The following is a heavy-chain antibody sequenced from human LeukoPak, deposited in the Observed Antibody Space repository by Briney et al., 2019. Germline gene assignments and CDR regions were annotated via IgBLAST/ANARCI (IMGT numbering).Heavy chain of an antibody. CDR3: ARQRGYYDSSGYYPDY. D-gene: IGHD3-22*01. CDR2: IYYSGST. Sequence: PSETLSLTCTVSGGSISSGSYYWGWIRQPPGKGLEWIGSIYYSGSTYYNPSLKSRVTISADTSKNQFSLKLSSVTAADTAVYYCARQRGYYDSSGYYPDYWGQGTLVTVSS. CDR1: GGSISSGSYY. J-gene: IGHJ4*02. V-gene: IGHV4-39*01.